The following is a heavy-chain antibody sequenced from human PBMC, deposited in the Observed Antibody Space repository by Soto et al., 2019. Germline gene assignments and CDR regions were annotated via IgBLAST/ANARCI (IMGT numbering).Heavy chain of an antibody. J-gene: IGHJ4*02. CDR2: ISSSCSTI. D-gene: IGHD1-26*01. CDR1: GFTFSSYE. CDR3: ARLVRLDY. V-gene: IGHV3-48*03. Sequence: LRLSCAASGFTFSSYEMNWVRQAPGKGLEWVSYISSSCSTIYYADSVKGRFTISRDNAKNSLYLQMNSLRAEDTAVYYCARLVRLDYWGQGTLVTVSS.